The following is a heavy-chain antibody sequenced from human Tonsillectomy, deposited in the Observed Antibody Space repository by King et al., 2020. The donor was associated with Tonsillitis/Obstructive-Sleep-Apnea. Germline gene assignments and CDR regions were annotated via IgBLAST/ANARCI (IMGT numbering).Heavy chain of an antibody. V-gene: IGHV5-10-1*03. D-gene: IGHD5-18*01. CDR1: GYSFPSYW. CDR2: IDPSDSYV. CDR3: ARLVDTAMDSDNYYGMDG. J-gene: IGHJ6*02. Sequence: VQLVESGAEVKKPGESLRISCKGSGYSFPSYWISWVRQMPGKGLEWMGRIDPSDSYVNFSPSFQGHFTISVDKSISTAYVQWSSLKASDTAVYYCARLVDTAMDSDNYYGMDGWGQGTTVTVSS.